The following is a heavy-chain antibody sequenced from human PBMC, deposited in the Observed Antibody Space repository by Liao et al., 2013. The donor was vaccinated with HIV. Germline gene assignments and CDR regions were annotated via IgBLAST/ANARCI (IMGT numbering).Heavy chain of an antibody. CDR3: ARPHRRYCRGGGCQGAFDI. V-gene: IGHV4-34*01. CDR2: INHSGST. J-gene: IGHJ3*02. Sequence: QVQLQESGPGLLKPSETLSLTCTVSGGSISSYYWSWIRQPPGKGLEWIGEINHSGSTNYNPSLKSRVTISVDTSENQFSLKLSSVTPADTAVYFCARPHRRYCRGGGCQGAFDIWGPGTMVTVSS. D-gene: IGHD2-15*01. CDR1: GGSISSYY.